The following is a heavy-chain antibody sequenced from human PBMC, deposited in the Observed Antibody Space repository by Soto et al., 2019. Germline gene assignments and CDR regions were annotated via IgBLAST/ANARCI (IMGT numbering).Heavy chain of an antibody. V-gene: IGHV3-23*01. CDR3: AKGENSSGWYPKYYFDY. CDR1: GFTFSSYA. J-gene: IGHJ4*02. D-gene: IGHD6-19*01. CDR2: ISGSGGST. Sequence: GGSLRLSCAASGFTFSSYAMSWVRQAPGKGLEWVSAISGSGGSTYYADSVKGRFTISRDNSKNTLYLQMNSLRAEDTAVYYCAKGENSSGWYPKYYFDYWGQGTLVTVSS.